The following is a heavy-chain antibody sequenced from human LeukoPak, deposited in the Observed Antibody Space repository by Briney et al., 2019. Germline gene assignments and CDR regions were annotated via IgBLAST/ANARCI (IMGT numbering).Heavy chain of an antibody. J-gene: IGHJ6*02. CDR3: ARRGGSSWYSYYYYGMDV. CDR1: GYRFTSYW. CDR2: IYPGDSDT. Sequence: GESLKISCKGSGYRFTSYWIGWVRQMPGKGLEWMGIIYPGDSDTRYSPSFQGQVTISADKSISTAYLQWSSLKASDTAMYYCARRGGSSWYSYYYYGMDVWGQGTTVTVSS. D-gene: IGHD6-13*01. V-gene: IGHV5-51*01.